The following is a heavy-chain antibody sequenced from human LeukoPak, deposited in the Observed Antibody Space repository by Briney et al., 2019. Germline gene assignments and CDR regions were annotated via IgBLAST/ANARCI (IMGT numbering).Heavy chain of an antibody. CDR1: GGSFSGYY. J-gene: IGHJ4*01. CDR2: INHSGST. D-gene: IGHD5-12*01. V-gene: IGHV4-34*01. Sequence: SETLSLTCAVYGGSFSGYYWSWIRQPPGKGLEWIGEINHSGSTNYNPSLKSRVTISVDTSKSQISLTLNSLTAADTAVYYCASLLNIAGYSGYDSDYWGHGTLVTVSS. CDR3: ASLLNIAGYSGYDSDY.